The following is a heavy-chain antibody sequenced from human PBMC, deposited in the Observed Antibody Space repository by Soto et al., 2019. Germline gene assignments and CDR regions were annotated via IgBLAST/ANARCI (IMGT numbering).Heavy chain of an antibody. J-gene: IGHJ6*02. CDR2: IWYDGSNK. CDR1: VFTFSSYG. Sequence: VGSLRLSCAASVFTFSSYGMHCVRHSPGKGLEWVAVIWYDGSNKYYADSVKGRFTISRDNSKNTLYLQMNSLRAEDTAVYYCARDPTRRYPSYGMHVWGQATTVTVSS. CDR3: ARDPTRRYPSYGMHV. V-gene: IGHV3-33*01. D-gene: IGHD3-16*02.